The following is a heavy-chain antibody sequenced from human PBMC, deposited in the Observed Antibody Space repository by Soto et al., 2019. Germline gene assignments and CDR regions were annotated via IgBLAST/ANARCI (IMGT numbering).Heavy chain of an antibody. D-gene: IGHD3-9*01. CDR2: IYWDDGK. CDR1: GFSLSTSGVG. J-gene: IGHJ4*02. Sequence: SGPTLVNPTQTLTLTCTFSGFSLSTSGVGVAWIRQPPGKALEWLALIYWDDGKRYSPSLKTRLNITKDTSKNQVVLTLTNVDPVDTATYYCEHRTAYDISTGYYPFDYWGQGSLVTAPQ. V-gene: IGHV2-5*02. CDR3: EHRTAYDISTGYYPFDY.